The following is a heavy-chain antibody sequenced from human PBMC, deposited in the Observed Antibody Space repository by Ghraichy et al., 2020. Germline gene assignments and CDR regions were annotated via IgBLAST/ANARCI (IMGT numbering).Heavy chain of an antibody. CDR2: ISGSGAHI. D-gene: IGHD3-16*01. Sequence: GGSLRLSCGTSGFTLSDTAMSWVRQAPGKGLEWVSGISGSGAHIHYADSVEGRFTISKDNSRNTVFLQLSSLRAEDTAVYYCAKGANKYETDDYFFRFDYWGQGTPVTVSS. J-gene: IGHJ4*02. V-gene: IGHV3-23*01. CDR1: GFTLSDTA. CDR3: AKGANKYETDDYFFRFDY.